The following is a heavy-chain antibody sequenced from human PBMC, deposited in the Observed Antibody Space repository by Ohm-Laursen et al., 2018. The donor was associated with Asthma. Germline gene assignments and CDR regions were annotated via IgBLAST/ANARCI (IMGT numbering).Heavy chain of an antibody. CDR2: ISWNSGSI. D-gene: IGHD4-17*01. CDR1: GFSFHEYA. Sequence: SLRLSCAASGFSFHEYAMHWVRQSPGKGLEWVSGISWNSGSIGYADSVKGRFTISRDNAKNSLYLQMNSLRPEDTAFYYCAKLVRVTTAWGQGTLVTVSS. V-gene: IGHV3-9*01. J-gene: IGHJ5*02. CDR3: AKLVRVTTA.